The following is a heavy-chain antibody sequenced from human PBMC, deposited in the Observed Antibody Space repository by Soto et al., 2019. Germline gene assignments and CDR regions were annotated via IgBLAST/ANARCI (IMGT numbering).Heavy chain of an antibody. V-gene: IGHV4-59*01. J-gene: IGHJ5*02. D-gene: IGHD4-17*01. Sequence: QVQLQESGPGLVKPSETLSLTYTVSGGSISSYYWSWIRQPPGKGLEWIGYIYYSGSTNYNPSLKSRVTISVDTSKNQFSLKLSSVTAADTAVYYCARDGDYGNWFDPWGQGTLVTVSS. CDR1: GGSISSYY. CDR2: IYYSGST. CDR3: ARDGDYGNWFDP.